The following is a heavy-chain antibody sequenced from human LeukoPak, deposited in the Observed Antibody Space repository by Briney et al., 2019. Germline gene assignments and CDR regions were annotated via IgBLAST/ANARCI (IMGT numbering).Heavy chain of an antibody. CDR3: ARGPYGDYGGDYYYYYMDV. CDR2: IIPIFGTS. Sequence: GASVKVSCKASGGTFSNYVISWLRQAPGQGLEWMGGIIPIFGTSNYAQNFQGRVTITADESTSTAYMELSSLRSEDTAVYYCARGPYGDYGGDYYYYYMDVWGKGTTVTISS. J-gene: IGHJ6*03. D-gene: IGHD4-17*01. CDR1: GGTFSNYV. V-gene: IGHV1-69*13.